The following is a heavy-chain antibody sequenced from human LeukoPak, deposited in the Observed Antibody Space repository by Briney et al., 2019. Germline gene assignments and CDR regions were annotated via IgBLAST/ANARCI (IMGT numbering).Heavy chain of an antibody. CDR2: FDPEDGET. J-gene: IGHJ4*02. D-gene: IGHD3-3*01. V-gene: IGHV1-24*01. Sequence: GASVKVSCKVAGYTLTELSMHWVRQAPGKGLEWMGGFDPEDGETIYAQKFQGRVTMTEDTSTDTAYMELSSLRSEDTAMYYCATAIPDYDFWSGCVWGQGTLVTVSS. CDR1: GYTLTELS. CDR3: ATAIPDYDFWSGCV.